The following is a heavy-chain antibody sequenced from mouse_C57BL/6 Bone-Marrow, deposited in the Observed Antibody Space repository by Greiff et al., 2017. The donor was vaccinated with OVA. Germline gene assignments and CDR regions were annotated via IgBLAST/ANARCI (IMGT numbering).Heavy chain of an antibody. D-gene: IGHD1-1*01. CDR3: ARWNPYYYGSRGFAY. V-gene: IGHV1-54*01. J-gene: IGHJ3*01. Sequence: QVQLQQSGAELVRPGTSVKVSCKASGYAFTNYLIEWVKQRPGQGLEWIGVINPGSGGTNYNEKFKGKATLTADKSSSTAYMQRSSLSAEDSAVYCCARWNPYYYGSRGFAYWGQGTLVTFSA. CDR1: GYAFTNYL. CDR2: INPGSGGT.